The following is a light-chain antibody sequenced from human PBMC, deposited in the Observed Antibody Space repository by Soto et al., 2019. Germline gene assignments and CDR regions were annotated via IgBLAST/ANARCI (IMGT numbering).Light chain of an antibody. CDR3: QQRRAWPLT. CDR1: QSVDTL. CDR2: DAS. V-gene: IGKV3-11*01. Sequence: EIVLTQSPATQSWSPGERATLSCRASQSVDTLLAWYQQKPGQAPRLLIYDASKRAPGIPDRFSGSGSGSDFTLTISSLEPEDFGAYYCQQRRAWPLTFGGGTQVEIK. J-gene: IGKJ4*02.